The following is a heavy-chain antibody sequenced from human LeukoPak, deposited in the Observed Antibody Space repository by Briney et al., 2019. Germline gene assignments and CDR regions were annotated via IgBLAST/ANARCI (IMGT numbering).Heavy chain of an antibody. Sequence: PSETLSLTCTVSGGSISSYYWSWIRQPPGKGLEWIGYIYYSGSTNYNPSLKSRVTISVDTSKNQFSLKLSSVTAADTAVYYCARDSKATVTTLHYYYYMDVWGKGTTVTVSS. CDR3: ARDSKATVTTLHYYYYMDV. J-gene: IGHJ6*03. V-gene: IGHV4-59*13. D-gene: IGHD4-17*01. CDR2: IYYSGST. CDR1: GGSISSYY.